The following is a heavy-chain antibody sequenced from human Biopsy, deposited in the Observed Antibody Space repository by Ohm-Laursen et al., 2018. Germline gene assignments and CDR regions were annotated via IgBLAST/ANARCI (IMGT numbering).Heavy chain of an antibody. D-gene: IGHD6-19*01. CDR1: GYSFTSYY. Sequence: ASVKVCCKASGYSFTSYYMHWVRQAPGQGLEWMGMINPSGSTTSYPQIFQGRVTMTRDTSKSTVYMELSSLRSADTAVYFCARNTGWYGDLYYFDYWGQGTLVTVSS. J-gene: IGHJ4*02. CDR3: ARNTGWYGDLYYFDY. CDR2: INPSGSTT. V-gene: IGHV1-46*01.